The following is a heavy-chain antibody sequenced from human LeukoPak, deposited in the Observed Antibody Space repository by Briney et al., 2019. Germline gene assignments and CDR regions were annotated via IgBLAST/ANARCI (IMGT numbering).Heavy chain of an antibody. V-gene: IGHV1-2*02. CDR3: ARLRHDSSGYYF. CDR2: INPNSGGT. J-gene: IGHJ4*02. D-gene: IGHD3-22*01. Sequence: ASVKVSCKASGYTFTGYYMHWVRQAPGQGLEWMGWINPNSGGTNYAQKFQGRVTMTRDTSISTAYMELSRLRSDDTAVYYCARLRHDSSGYYFWGQGTLVTVSS. CDR1: GYTFTGYY.